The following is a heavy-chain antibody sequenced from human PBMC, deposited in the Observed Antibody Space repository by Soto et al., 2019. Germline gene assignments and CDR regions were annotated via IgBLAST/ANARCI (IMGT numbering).Heavy chain of an antibody. CDR3: ARDGYYDFWSGYYGPHPTNYYYYGMDV. CDR2: INHSGST. J-gene: IGHJ6*02. CDR1: CGSFSGYY. D-gene: IGHD3-3*01. Sequence: PSETLSLTCAVYCGSFSGYYWSWIRQPPGKGLEWIGEINHSGSTNYNPSLKSRVTISVDTSKNQFSLKLSSVTAADTAVYYCARDGYYDFWSGYYGPHPTNYYYYGMDVWGQGTTVTVSS. V-gene: IGHV4-34*01.